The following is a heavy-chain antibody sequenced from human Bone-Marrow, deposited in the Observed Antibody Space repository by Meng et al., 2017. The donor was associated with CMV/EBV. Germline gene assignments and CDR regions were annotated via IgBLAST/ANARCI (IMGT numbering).Heavy chain of an antibody. CDR3: ARDSAIQQWSRFDY. CDR1: GYTFTSYG. V-gene: IGHV1-18*01. Sequence: SGYTFTSYGISWVRQAPGQGLEWMGWISAYNGNTNYAQKLQGRVTVTTDTSTSTAYMELRSLRSDDTAVYYCARDSAIQQWSRFDYWGQGTLVTVSS. CDR2: ISAYNGNT. J-gene: IGHJ4*02. D-gene: IGHD1-1*01.